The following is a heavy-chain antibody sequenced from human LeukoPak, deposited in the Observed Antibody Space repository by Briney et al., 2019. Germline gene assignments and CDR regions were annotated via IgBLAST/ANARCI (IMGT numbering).Heavy chain of an antibody. V-gene: IGHV4-31*03. CDR3: ARGRGYGLPGAFDI. J-gene: IGHJ3*02. Sequence: SQTLSLTCTVSGGSISSGGSYWSWIRQHPGKGLEWIGYIYYSGSTYYNPSLKSRVTISVDTSKNQFSLKLSSVTAADTAVYYCARGRGYGLPGAFDIWGQGTMVTVSS. CDR1: GGSISSGGSY. CDR2: IYYSGST. D-gene: IGHD5-18*01.